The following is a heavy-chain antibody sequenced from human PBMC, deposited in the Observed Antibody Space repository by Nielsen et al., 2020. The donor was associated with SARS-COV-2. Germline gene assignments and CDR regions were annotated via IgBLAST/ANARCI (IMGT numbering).Heavy chain of an antibody. J-gene: IGHJ2*01. CDR2: IWYDGSNK. D-gene: IGHD3-10*01. CDR1: GFTFSSYG. CDR3: ARGTQLLWFGESLTGYFDL. Sequence: GGSLRLSCAASGFTFSSYGMHWVRQAPGKGLEWVAVIWYDGSNKYYADSVKGRFTISRDNSKNTLYLQMNSLRAEDTAVYYCARGTQLLWFGESLTGYFDLWGRGTLVTVSS. V-gene: IGHV3-33*01.